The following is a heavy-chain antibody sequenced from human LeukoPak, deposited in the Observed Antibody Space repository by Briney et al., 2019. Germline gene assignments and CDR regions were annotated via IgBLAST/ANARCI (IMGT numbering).Heavy chain of an antibody. CDR2: IYNSGST. D-gene: IGHD6-13*01. V-gene: IGHV4-61*02. CDR1: GGSISSGSYY. J-gene: IGHJ5*02. Sequence: SETLSLTCTVSGGSISSGSYYWSWIRQPAGKGLEWIGSIYNSGSTYYNPSLKSRVTISIDTSRNQFSLKLSSVTAADTAVYYCAREYRSSWYLNWFDPWGQGTLVTVSS. CDR3: AREYRSSWYLNWFDP.